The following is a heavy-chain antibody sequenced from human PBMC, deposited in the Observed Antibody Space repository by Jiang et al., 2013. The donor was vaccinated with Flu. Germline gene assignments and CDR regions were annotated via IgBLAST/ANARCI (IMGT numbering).Heavy chain of an antibody. CDR1: GGSISGYY. CDR3: ARRAFYNGTDV. Sequence: KPSETLSLICTVSGGSISGYYWSWIRQPPGKGLEWIGYIHDTESTNYNPSLRSRVTISVDTSKNQFSLKLNSVTAADTAVYYCARRAFYNGTDVWGQGTTVTVSS. V-gene: IGHV4-59*08. CDR2: IHDTEST. D-gene: IGHD3-3*02. J-gene: IGHJ6*02.